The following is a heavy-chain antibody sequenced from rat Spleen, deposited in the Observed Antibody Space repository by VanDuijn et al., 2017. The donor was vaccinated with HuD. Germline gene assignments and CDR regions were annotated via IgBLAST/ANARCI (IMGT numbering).Heavy chain of an antibody. CDR3: ARDENGYVNLWFAY. V-gene: IGHV2-41*01. CDR2: IWNVGGK. J-gene: IGHJ3*01. CDR1: GFSLTSYN. D-gene: IGHD1-4*01. Sequence: QVQLKQSGPGLEQPSQTLSLTCTVAGFSLTSYNVPWVRQPPGKGLEWMGVIWNVGGKRYNSALKSRLSISRDTSKSQVFLKMNSLQTEDTATYYCARDENGYVNLWFAYWGQGTLVTVSS.